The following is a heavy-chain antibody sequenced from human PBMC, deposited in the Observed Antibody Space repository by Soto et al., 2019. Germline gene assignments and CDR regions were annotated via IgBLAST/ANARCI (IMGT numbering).Heavy chain of an antibody. J-gene: IGHJ4*02. V-gene: IGHV3-48*01. CDR3: ARDHSPIFGGVNFDL. CDR2: ISQSGSTT. CDR1: GFTFDSFS. D-gene: IGHD3-16*01. Sequence: PGGSLRLSCAASGFTFDSFSVNWVRQAPGKGLEWVSYISQSGSTTHYADSVKGRFTISRDNAKNSLFLQMNSLRAEDTAVYYCARDHSPIFGGVNFDLWGQGTQVTVSS.